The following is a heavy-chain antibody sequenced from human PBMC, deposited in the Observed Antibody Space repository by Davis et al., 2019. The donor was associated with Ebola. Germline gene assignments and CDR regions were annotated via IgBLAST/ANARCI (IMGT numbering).Heavy chain of an antibody. J-gene: IGHJ4*02. CDR2: ISGSGGST. Sequence: PGGSLRLSCAASGFTFSSYAMSWVRQAPGKGLEWVSGISGSGGSTYYAASVKGRFTISRDNSKNTLYLQMNSLRAEDTAVYYCAKDSPMYSDFWSGYFDYWGQGTLVTVSS. V-gene: IGHV3-23*01. CDR1: GFTFSSYA. D-gene: IGHD3-3*01. CDR3: AKDSPMYSDFWSGYFDY.